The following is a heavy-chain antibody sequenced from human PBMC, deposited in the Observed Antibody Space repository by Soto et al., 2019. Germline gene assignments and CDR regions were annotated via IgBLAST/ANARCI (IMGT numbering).Heavy chain of an antibody. V-gene: IGHV3-23*01. D-gene: IGHD3-3*01. CDR3: VKDGGYDFWSGYQNDQRFDY. CDR1: GFTFSSYA. Sequence: EVQLLESGGGLVQPGGSLRLSCAASGFTFSSYAMSWVRQAPGKGLEWVSAISGSGGSTYYADSVKGRFTISRDNSKNTLYLQMNSLRAEDTAVYYCVKDGGYDFWSGYQNDQRFDYWGQGTLVTVSS. J-gene: IGHJ4*02. CDR2: ISGSGGST.